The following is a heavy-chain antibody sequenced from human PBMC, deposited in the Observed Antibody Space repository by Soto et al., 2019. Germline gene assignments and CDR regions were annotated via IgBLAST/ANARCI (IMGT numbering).Heavy chain of an antibody. CDR2: ISGSGGST. CDR3: AKGSIAARPGYFDY. Sequence: EGCMRLSCAPSGCSPSSYTMSCARETSGKGLEWVSAISGSGGSTYYADSVKGRFTISRDNSKNTLYLQMNSLRAEDTAVYYCAKGSIAARPGYFDYCGQGTLDTAPQ. V-gene: IGHV3-23*01. D-gene: IGHD6-6*01. J-gene: IGHJ4*02. CDR1: GCSPSSYT.